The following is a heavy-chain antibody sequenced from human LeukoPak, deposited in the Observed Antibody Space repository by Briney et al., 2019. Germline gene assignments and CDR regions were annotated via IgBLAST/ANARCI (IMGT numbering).Heavy chain of an antibody. Sequence: ASMTVSCKASGYTFTNNYLHWVRQAPGQGLEWMGMIYPRDGSTSYAQNFQGRVTVTRDTSTTTVHMELRGLRSEDTAVYYCARDQEGFDYWGQGTVVTVSS. CDR3: ARDQEGFDY. V-gene: IGHV1-46*01. CDR1: GYTFTNNY. J-gene: IGHJ4*02. CDR2: IYPRDGST.